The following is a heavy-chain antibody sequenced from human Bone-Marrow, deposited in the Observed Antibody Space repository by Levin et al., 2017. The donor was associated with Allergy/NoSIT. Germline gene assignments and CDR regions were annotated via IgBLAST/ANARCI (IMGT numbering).Heavy chain of an antibody. J-gene: IGHJ6*02. CDR1: GYTFTDYY. V-gene: IGHV1-2*03. Sequence: LEASVKVSCKASGYTFTDYYMHWVRQAPGQGLEWMGWINPNSGGTNSAQKFQGRVTMTRDTSISTAYMELSSLRSDDTAVYYCARDGGMDVWGQGTTVTVSS. CDR3: ARDGGMDV. CDR2: INPNSGGT.